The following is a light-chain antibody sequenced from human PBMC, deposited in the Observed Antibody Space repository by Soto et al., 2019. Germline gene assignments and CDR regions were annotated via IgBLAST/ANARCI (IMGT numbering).Light chain of an antibody. CDR3: CSYAGSVDHYV. V-gene: IGLV2-14*01. CDR1: SSDIGAYDY. J-gene: IGLJ1*01. CDR2: EVN. Sequence: QAVLTQPASLCGSPGQAITISCTGTSSDIGAYDYVSWFQQHPGKAPKLMISEVNNRPSGVSYRFSGSKSGNTASLTISGLQAGDEADYYCCSYAGSVDHYVFGTGTKVTVL.